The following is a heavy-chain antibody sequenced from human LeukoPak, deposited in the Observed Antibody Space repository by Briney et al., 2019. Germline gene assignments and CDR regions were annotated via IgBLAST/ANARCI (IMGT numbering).Heavy chain of an antibody. CDR2: IYYSGST. D-gene: IGHD3-22*01. J-gene: IGHJ4*02. Sequence: SETLSLTCTVSGGSISSSSYYWGWIRQPPGKGLEWIGSIYYSGSTYYKPSLKSRVTISVDTSKNQFSLKLSSVTAADTAVYYCAGSRQYYYDSSGWGGFDYWGQGTLVTVSS. V-gene: IGHV4-39*01. CDR3: AGSRQYYYDSSGWGGFDY. CDR1: GGSISSSSYY.